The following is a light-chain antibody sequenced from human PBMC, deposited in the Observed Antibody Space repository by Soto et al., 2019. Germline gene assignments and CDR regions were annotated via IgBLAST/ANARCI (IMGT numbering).Light chain of an antibody. CDR3: QHYGSSPLT. Sequence: EIVLTQSPGTLSLSPGERATLSCRASQSVSSNYLAWYQQKPGQSPRLLIYGTSSRATGIPDRFSGSGSGTDFTLTISRLEPEDFAVYYCQHYGSSPLTFGGGTNVEI. CDR2: GTS. J-gene: IGKJ4*01. V-gene: IGKV3-20*01. CDR1: QSVSSNY.